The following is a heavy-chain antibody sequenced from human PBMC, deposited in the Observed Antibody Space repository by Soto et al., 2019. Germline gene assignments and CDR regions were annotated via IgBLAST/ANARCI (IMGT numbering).Heavy chain of an antibody. J-gene: IGHJ3*01. V-gene: IGHV3-48*02. CDR2: ISSSSMTI. CDR1: GFTFSSYA. CDR3: ARDGNYYDSSGFWP. D-gene: IGHD3-22*01. Sequence: GGSLRLSCAASGFTFSSYAMSWVRQAPGKGLEWISYISSSSMTIYYADSVKDRFIISRDNAKNSLYLQMNSLRDEDTAVYYCARDGNYYDSSGFWPWGQGTMVTVSS.